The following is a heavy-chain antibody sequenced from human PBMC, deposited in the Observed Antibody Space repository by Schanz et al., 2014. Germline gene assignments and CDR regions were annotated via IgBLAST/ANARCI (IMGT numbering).Heavy chain of an antibody. CDR2: MNPNSGNT. CDR3: ARHRFGVFYYGLDV. CDR1: GYNITSND. J-gene: IGHJ6*02. Sequence: QVHLVQSGAEVKKPGASVKVSCKASGYNITSNDVTWVRQATGQGLEWMGWMNPNSGNTGYAQKFQDRVIMSTDRSSSTAYLELRSLTSDDSAIYYCARHRFGVFYYGLDVWGQGTTILVSS. D-gene: IGHD3-10*01. V-gene: IGHV1-8*01.